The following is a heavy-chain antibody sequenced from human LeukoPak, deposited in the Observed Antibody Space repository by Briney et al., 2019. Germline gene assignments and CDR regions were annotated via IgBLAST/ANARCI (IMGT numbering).Heavy chain of an antibody. J-gene: IGHJ3*02. D-gene: IGHD7-27*01. CDR3: ARGAGDVSFDAFDI. CDR2: INPNSGGT. Sequence: GASVKVSRKASGYTFTGYYMHWVRQAPGQGLEWMGWINPNSGGTNYAQKFQGRVTMTRDTSISTAYMELSRLRSDDTAVYYCARGAGDVSFDAFDIWGQGTMVTVSS. V-gene: IGHV1-2*02. CDR1: GYTFTGYY.